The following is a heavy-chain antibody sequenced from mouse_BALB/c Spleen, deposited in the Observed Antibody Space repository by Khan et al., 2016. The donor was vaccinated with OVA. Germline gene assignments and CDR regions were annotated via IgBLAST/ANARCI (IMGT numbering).Heavy chain of an antibody. CDR2: IWSDGRT. V-gene: IGHV2-6-2*01. CDR3: ARHQVPVSLDS. Sequence: QVQLQQSGPDLVAPSQSLSITCTVSGFSLTNYAIHWVRQPPGKGLEWLVVIWSDGRTTYNSALKSRLSISKDNSKSQVFLNIISLPTDDTAMYYGARHQVPVSLDSWVEGILVGVSS. J-gene: IGHJ4*01. CDR1: GFSLTNYA.